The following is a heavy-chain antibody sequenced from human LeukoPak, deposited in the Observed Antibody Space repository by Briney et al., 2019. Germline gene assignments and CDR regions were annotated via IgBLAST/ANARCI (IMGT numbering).Heavy chain of an antibody. CDR3: ARARKTRNIYGDYVFLFDY. CDR2: INPNSGDT. D-gene: IGHD4-17*01. CDR1: GYTLSGYH. Sequence: ASVKVSCKASGYTLSGYHMHWVRQAPGNGLEGMGWINPNSGDTKYAQNFRDRVTMTRDTSLSTAYMDLSRLRSDDTALYYCARARKTRNIYGDYVFLFDYWGQGTLVSVSS. V-gene: IGHV1-2*02. J-gene: IGHJ4*02.